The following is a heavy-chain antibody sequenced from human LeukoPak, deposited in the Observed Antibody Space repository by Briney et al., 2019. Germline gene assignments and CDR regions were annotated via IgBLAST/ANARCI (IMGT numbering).Heavy chain of an antibody. CDR3: ARVRDFSRTSRSPLWLDYYYYMDV. Sequence: GGSLRLSCAASGFTFSSYSMNWVRQAPGKGLEWVSYISSSSSSIYYADSVKGRFTISRDNAKNSLYLQMNSLRAEDTAVYYCARVRDFSRTSRSPLWLDYYYYMDVWGKGTTVTVSS. D-gene: IGHD2-2*01. J-gene: IGHJ6*03. CDR1: GFTFSSYS. CDR2: ISSSSSSI. V-gene: IGHV3-48*01.